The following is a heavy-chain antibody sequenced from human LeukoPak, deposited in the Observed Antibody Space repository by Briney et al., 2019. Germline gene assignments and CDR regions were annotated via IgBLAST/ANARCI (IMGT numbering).Heavy chain of an antibody. V-gene: IGHV3-7*03. Sequence: GRSLRLSCAASGFTFSRYWMSWVRQAPGKGLEWVANINEDGSAQYYVDSVKGRFTISRDNSKDTLYLQMNSLRAEDTAVYYCAKRYRSSWSSFDYWGQGTLVTVSS. CDR3: AKRYRSSWSSFDY. CDR2: INEDGSAQ. CDR1: GFTFSRYW. D-gene: IGHD6-13*01. J-gene: IGHJ4*02.